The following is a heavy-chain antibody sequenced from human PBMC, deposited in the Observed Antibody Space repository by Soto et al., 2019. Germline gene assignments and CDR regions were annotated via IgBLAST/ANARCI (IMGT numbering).Heavy chain of an antibody. CDR1: GASISTKS. D-gene: IGHD5-12*01. V-gene: IGHV4-59*12. Sequence: PSETLSLTCTVSGASISTKSWNWIRQPPGKGLEWIGYVYYSGTTNYNPSLKSRVTISVDTSKNQFSLKLSSVTAADTAVYYCARDRGDGYNLRPHRYGMDVWGQGTTVTVSS. CDR3: ARDRGDGYNLRPHRYGMDV. J-gene: IGHJ6*02. CDR2: VYYSGTT.